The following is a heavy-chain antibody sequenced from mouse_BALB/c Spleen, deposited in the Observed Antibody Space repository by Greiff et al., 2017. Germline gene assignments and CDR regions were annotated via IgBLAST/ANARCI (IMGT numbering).Heavy chain of an antibody. CDR3: ARDQRSTRCAMEY. CDR1: GFSLTSYG. J-gene: IGHJ4*01. V-gene: IGHV2-9*02. CDR2: IWAGGST. D-gene: IGHD5-1*01. Sequence: QVQLKESGPGLVAPSQSLSITCTVSGFSLTSYGVHWVRQPPGKGLEWLGVIWAGGSTNYNSALMSRLSISKDNSKSQVFLKLNSLQTDDTAMYYCARDQRSTRCAMEYWGQEASVTVSS.